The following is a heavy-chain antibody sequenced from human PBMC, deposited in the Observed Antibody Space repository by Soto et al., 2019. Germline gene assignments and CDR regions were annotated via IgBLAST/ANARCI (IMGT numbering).Heavy chain of an antibody. D-gene: IGHD6-19*01. V-gene: IGHV3-15*07. CDR1: DFTFSHAW. J-gene: IGHJ4*02. CDR2: IKSKVDGETT. Sequence: EVHLVESGGGFVKPGGSLRLSCAAFDFTFSHAWMDWVRQAPGKGLEWVGRIKSKVDGETTNYAAPVEGRFTISRDDSKNTLYLQMNNLKTEDTAVYYGARRIAVAGSYYLDYWGQGTLVTVSS. CDR3: ARRIAVAGSYYLDY.